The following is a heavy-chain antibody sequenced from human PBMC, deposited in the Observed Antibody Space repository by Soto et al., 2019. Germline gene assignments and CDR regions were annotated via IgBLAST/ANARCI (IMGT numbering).Heavy chain of an antibody. J-gene: IGHJ4*02. Sequence: GESLKISCQASGYTFTNYWIGWVRQMPGKGLEWMGIISPGGSDTRYSPSFQGQVTISAGKSITTAYLQWSSLKASDTAMYYCARRASSSSSYYFDYWGQGTLVTVSS. V-gene: IGHV5-51*01. CDR2: ISPGGSDT. D-gene: IGHD6-13*01. CDR1: GYTFTNYW. CDR3: ARRASSSSSYYFDY.